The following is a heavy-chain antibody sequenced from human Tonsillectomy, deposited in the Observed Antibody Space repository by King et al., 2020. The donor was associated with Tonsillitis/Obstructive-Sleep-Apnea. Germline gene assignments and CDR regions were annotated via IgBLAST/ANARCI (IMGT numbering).Heavy chain of an antibody. CDR1: GYSFTSYW. CDR2: IDPSDSYT. CDR3: ARHVKGSSYGLENFYGYAMDV. D-gene: IGHD5-18*01. V-gene: IGHV5-10-1*03. Sequence: VQLVESGAEVKKPGESLRISCKGSGYSFTSYWISWVRQMPGRGLEWMGTIDPSDSYTNYSPSFQGHVTISTDKSISTAYLQWRSLKASETAMYYCARHVKGSSYGLENFYGYAMDVWGQGTTVTVS. J-gene: IGHJ6*02.